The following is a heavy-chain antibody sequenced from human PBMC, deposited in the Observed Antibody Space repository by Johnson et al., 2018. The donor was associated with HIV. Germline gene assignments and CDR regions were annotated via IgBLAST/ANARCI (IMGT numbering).Heavy chain of an antibody. CDR3: ARDSEWELGQEGAFDI. D-gene: IGHD1-26*01. Sequence: QVQVLESGGGVVQPGRSLRLSCAASGFTFSTFGMHWVRQAPGKGLEWVAVIWYDGGNNYYADSVKGRFTISRDNSKNTLYLQMNSLRAEDTAVYYCARDSEWELGQEGAFDIWGQGTMVTVSS. J-gene: IGHJ3*02. CDR1: GFTFSTFG. CDR2: IWYDGGNN. V-gene: IGHV3-33*08.